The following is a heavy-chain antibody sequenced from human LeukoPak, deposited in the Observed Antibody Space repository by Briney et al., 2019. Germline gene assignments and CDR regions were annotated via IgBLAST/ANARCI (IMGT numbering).Heavy chain of an antibody. J-gene: IGHJ4*02. CDR1: GGSISSGDYS. D-gene: IGHD5-12*01. Sequence: SETLSLTCAVSGGSISSGDYSWSWIRQPPRKGLEWIGYIYYTDSYYNPSLKSRVTISLDTSKNQFSLKLNSVTAADTAVYYCASHSGGYAYWGQGTLVTVSS. CDR2: IYYTDS. CDR3: ASHSGGYAY. V-gene: IGHV4-30-4*07.